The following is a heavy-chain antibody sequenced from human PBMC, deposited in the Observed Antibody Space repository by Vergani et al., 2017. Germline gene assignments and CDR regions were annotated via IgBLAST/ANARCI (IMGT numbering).Heavy chain of an antibody. CDR2: IYSTGST. J-gene: IGHJ6*02. CDR1: GASINDAHW. D-gene: IGHD3-9*01. Sequence: QVQLQESGPGLVKPPGTLSLTCTVSGASINDAHWLSWVRQPPGRGLEWIGYIYSTGSTNYNPSLNSRVTMSVDTSKNQFSLKLRSVTAADTAVYFCARVMYRDEASTGYRLEGMDIWGQGTTVTISS. CDR3: ARVMYRDEASTGYRLEGMDI. V-gene: IGHV4-4*01.